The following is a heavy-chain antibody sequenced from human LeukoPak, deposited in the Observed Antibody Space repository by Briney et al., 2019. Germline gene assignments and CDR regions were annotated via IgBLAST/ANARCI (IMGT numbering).Heavy chain of an antibody. D-gene: IGHD3-16*01. CDR1: GGSLSSSSYY. Sequence: SETLSLTCTVSGGSLSSSSYYWGWIRQPPGKGLEWIGSIYYSGSTYYNPSLKSRVTISVDTSKNQFSLKLSSVTAADTAVYYCARVWGEAFDIWGQGAMVTVSS. CDR3: ARVWGEAFDI. J-gene: IGHJ3*02. V-gene: IGHV4-39*07. CDR2: IYYSGST.